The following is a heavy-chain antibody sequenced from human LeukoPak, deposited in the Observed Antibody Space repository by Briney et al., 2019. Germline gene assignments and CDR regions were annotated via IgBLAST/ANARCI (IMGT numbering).Heavy chain of an antibody. CDR3: AREASILDY. CDR2: ISGSGGTT. J-gene: IGHJ4*02. Sequence: HPGGSLRLSCAASGFTFSSYEMSWVRQAPGKGLEWVSVISGSGGTTYYGDSVKGRFTISRDNSKNTLYLQMNSLRAEDTAMYYCAREASILDYWGQGTLVTVSS. V-gene: IGHV3-23*01. CDR1: GFTFSSYE.